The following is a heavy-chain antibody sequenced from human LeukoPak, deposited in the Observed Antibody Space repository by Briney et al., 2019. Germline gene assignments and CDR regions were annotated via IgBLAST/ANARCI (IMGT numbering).Heavy chain of an antibody. Sequence: PGGSLRLSCAASGFTFDDYAMHWVRQAPGKGLEWVSGISWNSGSIGYADSVKGRFTISRDNAKNPLYLQMNSLRAEDTALYYCAKDKVAAAGFDYWGQGTLVTVSS. V-gene: IGHV3-9*01. CDR3: AKDKVAAAGFDY. CDR2: ISWNSGSI. D-gene: IGHD6-13*01. J-gene: IGHJ4*02. CDR1: GFTFDDYA.